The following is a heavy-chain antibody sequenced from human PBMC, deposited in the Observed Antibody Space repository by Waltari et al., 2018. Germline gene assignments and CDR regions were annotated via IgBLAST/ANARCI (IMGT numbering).Heavy chain of an antibody. CDR1: GGSISSSSYY. J-gene: IGHJ5*02. D-gene: IGHD3-10*01. CDR2: IYYSGST. CDR3: ARDRYYGSFDP. Sequence: QLQLQESGPGLVKPSETLSLTCTVSGGSISSSSYYWGWIRQPPGKGLEWIGSIYYSGSTYYNPSLKSRVTISVDTSKNQFSLKLSSVTAAHTAVYYCARDRYYGSFDPWGQGTLVTVSS. V-gene: IGHV4-39*07.